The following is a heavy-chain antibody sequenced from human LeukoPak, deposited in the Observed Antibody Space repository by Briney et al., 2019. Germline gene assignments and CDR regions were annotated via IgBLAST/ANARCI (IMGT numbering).Heavy chain of an antibody. Sequence: SGGSLRLSCAASGFTFSSHAMSWVRQAPGKGLEWISYVSDGGSTKYYADSVKGRFTISRDNDKNSLLLQMDSLRVEDTAIYYCARETGSTWNAPIDYWGQGILVTVSS. D-gene: IGHD6-13*01. J-gene: IGHJ4*02. V-gene: IGHV3-11*01. CDR2: VSDGGSTK. CDR1: GFTFSSHA. CDR3: ARETGSTWNAPIDY.